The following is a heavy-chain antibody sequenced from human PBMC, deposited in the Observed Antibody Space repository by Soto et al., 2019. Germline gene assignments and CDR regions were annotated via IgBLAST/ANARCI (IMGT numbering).Heavy chain of an antibody. V-gene: IGHV3-21*01. CDR2: ISSGSSNI. J-gene: IGHJ4*02. CDR3: ARARCGGSCYLDY. Sequence: GGSLRLSCAASGFSFSTYIMNWVRQAPGEGLEWVSSISSGSSNIYYADSVKGRFTISRDNAKNSLYLQMNSLRAEDTAVYYCARARCGGSCYLDYWGQGTLVTVSS. CDR1: GFSFSTYI. D-gene: IGHD2-15*01.